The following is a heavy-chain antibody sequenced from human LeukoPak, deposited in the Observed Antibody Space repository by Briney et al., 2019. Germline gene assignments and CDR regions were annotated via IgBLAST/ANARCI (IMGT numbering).Heavy chain of an antibody. CDR3: VTWVQLTYYYYGMGV. J-gene: IGHJ6*02. CDR2: MNPNSGNT. D-gene: IGHD3-10*01. Sequence: ASVKVSRKASGDTFTSYDINWVRQAPGQGLEWMGWMNPNSGNTGYAEKFQGRVTMTRNTSISTAYMELSSLRSEDTAVYYCVTWVQLTYYYYGMGVWGQGTTVTVSS. CDR1: GDTFTSYD. V-gene: IGHV1-8*01.